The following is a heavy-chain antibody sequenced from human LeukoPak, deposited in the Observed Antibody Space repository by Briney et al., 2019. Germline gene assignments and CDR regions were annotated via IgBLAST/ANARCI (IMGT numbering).Heavy chain of an antibody. V-gene: IGHV3-74*01. CDR1: GFTFSTYW. CDR3: ARDRGINMVRGVIDY. CDR2: TNSDGSRT. Sequence: GGPLRLSCAASGFTFSTYWMHWVRQAPGKGLVWVSRTNSDGSRTDYADSVKGRFTISRDNAENTLYLQMNSLRVEDTAVYYCARDRGINMVRGVIDYWGQGTLVTVSS. D-gene: IGHD3-10*01. J-gene: IGHJ4*02.